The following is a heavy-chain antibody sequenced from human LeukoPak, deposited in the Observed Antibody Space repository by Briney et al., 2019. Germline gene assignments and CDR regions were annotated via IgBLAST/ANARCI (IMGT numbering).Heavy chain of an antibody. Sequence: XWGRQAXGQGLEWMGWINPNSGGTNYAQKFQGRVTMTRDTSISTAYMELSRLRSDDTAVYYCAREVATVGYGMDVWGQGTTVTVSS. D-gene: IGHD1-14*01. CDR3: AREVATVGYGMDV. CDR2: INPNSGGT. V-gene: IGHV1-2*02. J-gene: IGHJ6*02.